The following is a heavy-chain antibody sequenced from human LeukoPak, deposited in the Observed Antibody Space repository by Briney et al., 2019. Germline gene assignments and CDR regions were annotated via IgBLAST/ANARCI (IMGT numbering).Heavy chain of an antibody. CDR3: ARGSRLGVVGRDAFDI. J-gene: IGHJ3*02. Sequence: GGSLRLSCAASGFTFSRYSMNWVRQAPGKGLEWVSSISISSNYIYYGDSVKGRFTISRDNARNSLYLQMNSPRAEDTAVYYCARGSRLGVVGRDAFDIWGQGTMVTVSS. CDR1: GFTFSRYS. CDR2: ISISSNYI. D-gene: IGHD3-3*01. V-gene: IGHV3-21*01.